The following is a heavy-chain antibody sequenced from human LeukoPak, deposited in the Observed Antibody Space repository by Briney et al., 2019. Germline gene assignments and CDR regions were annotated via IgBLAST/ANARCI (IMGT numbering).Heavy chain of an antibody. V-gene: IGHV3-23*01. CDR2: ISGSGGST. CDR3: AKDFGIRYYYDSSDWALDI. D-gene: IGHD3-22*01. Sequence: GGSLRLSCAASGFTFSRYAMSWVRQAPGKRLEWVSAISGSGGSTYYADSVKGRFTISRDNSKNTLYLQMNSLRAEDTAVYYCAKDFGIRYYYDSSDWALDIWGQGTMDTVSS. CDR1: GFTFSRYA. J-gene: IGHJ3*02.